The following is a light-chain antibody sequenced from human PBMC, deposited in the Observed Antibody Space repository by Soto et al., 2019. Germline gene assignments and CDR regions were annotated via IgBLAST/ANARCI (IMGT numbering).Light chain of an antibody. V-gene: IGKV1-5*03. CDR1: QTIFSW. J-gene: IGKJ2*03. CDR3: QQYNSYPYS. Sequence: IQITQSPSTLSASVGDRVSITCRASQTIFSWLAWYQQKPGKAPKSVIYKASSLESGVPSRYSGSGSGTEFTLTISGLQPDDFATYYCQQYNSYPYSFGQGAKLEIK. CDR2: KAS.